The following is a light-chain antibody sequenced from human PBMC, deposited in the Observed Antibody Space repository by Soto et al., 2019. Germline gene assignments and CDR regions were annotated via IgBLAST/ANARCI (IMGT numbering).Light chain of an antibody. CDR3: ASWHDSLNGPV. CDR2: SNN. V-gene: IGLV1-44*01. J-gene: IGLJ1*01. CDR1: SSNIGSNT. Sequence: QSVLTQPPSASGTPGQRVTISCSGSSSNIGSNTVNWYQQLPGTAPKLLIYSNNQRPSGVPDRFSGSKSGTSASLAITGLHSHDHPDYYCASWHDSLNGPVFGTGTKLTVL.